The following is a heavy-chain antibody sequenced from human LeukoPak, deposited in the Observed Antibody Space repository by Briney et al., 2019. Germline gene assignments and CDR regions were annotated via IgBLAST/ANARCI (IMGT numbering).Heavy chain of an antibody. D-gene: IGHD6-19*01. Sequence: GGSLRLSCAASGFIFSDYYMSWIRQAPGKGLEWVSYITNSGSTIYYADSVKGRFTISRDNAQNSLYLQMNSLRAEDTAVYYCARVGSSGWYDYWGQGTLVTVSS. CDR1: GFIFSDYY. V-gene: IGHV3-11*01. CDR2: ITNSGSTI. J-gene: IGHJ4*02. CDR3: ARVGSSGWYDY.